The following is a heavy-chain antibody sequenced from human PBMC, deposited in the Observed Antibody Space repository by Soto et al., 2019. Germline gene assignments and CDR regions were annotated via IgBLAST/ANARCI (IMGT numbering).Heavy chain of an antibody. CDR1: GGSISSGDYY. CDR2: IYYSGST. J-gene: IGHJ3*02. Sequence: SETLSLTCTVSGGSISSGDYYWSWIRQPPGKGLEWIGYIYYSGSTYYNPSLKSRVTISVDTSKNQFSLKLSSVTAADTAVYYCARDPNYYDSSGYSSHSQAFDIWGQGTMVTVSS. D-gene: IGHD3-22*01. V-gene: IGHV4-30-4*02. CDR3: ARDPNYYDSSGYSSHSQAFDI.